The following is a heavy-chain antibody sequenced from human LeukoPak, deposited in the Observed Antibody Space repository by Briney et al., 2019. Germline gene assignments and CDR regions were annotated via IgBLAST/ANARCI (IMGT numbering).Heavy chain of an antibody. CDR1: GFTVSSNY. D-gene: IGHD3-22*01. J-gene: IGHJ4*02. CDR2: IYSGGST. Sequence: GGSLRLSCAASGFTVSSNYMSWVRQAPGKGLEWVSVIYSGGSTYYADSVKGRFTISRHNSKNPLYLQMNSLRAEDTAVYYCARAPPYYYDSSGSIIEGYWGQGTLVTVSS. CDR3: ARAPPYYYDSSGSIIEGY. V-gene: IGHV3-53*04.